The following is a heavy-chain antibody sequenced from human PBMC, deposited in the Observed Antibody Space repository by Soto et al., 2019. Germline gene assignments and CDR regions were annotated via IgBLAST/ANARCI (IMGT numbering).Heavy chain of an antibody. J-gene: IGHJ4*02. Sequence: ASVKVSCKASGYTFTGYYMHWARQAPGQGLEWMGWINPNSGGTNYAQKFQGWVTMTRDTSISTAYMELSRLRSDDTAVYYCARARDTQWLVSYYFDYWGQGTLVTVS. CDR1: GYTFTGYY. D-gene: IGHD6-19*01. CDR2: INPNSGGT. CDR3: ARARDTQWLVSYYFDY. V-gene: IGHV1-2*04.